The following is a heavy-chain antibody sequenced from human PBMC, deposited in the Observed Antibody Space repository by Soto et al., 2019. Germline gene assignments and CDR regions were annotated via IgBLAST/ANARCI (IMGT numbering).Heavy chain of an antibody. V-gene: IGHV3-23*01. Sequence: GGSLRLSCAASGFTFSNYAMNWVRQAPGKGLEWVSAISGRGSTTYYADSVKGRFTVSRDISKNALYLQLNSLRAEDTAVYYCARVSDNRAASDHWGQGTRVTVSS. D-gene: IGHD1-1*01. CDR2: ISGRGSTT. CDR3: ARVSDNRAASDH. J-gene: IGHJ4*02. CDR1: GFTFSNYA.